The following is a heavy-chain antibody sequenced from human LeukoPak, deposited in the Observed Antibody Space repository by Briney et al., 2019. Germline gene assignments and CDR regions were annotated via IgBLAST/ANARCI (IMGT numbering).Heavy chain of an antibody. D-gene: IGHD6-6*01. V-gene: IGHV4-30-4*08. CDR1: GGSISSGDSY. CDR2: IYYSGST. CDR3: VEIAKTGEEPWQLGRHY. J-gene: IGHJ4*02. Sequence: PSQTLSLTCTVSGGSISSGDSYWTWIRQPPGKGLEWIGYIYYSGSTYSNPSLKSRVTISIDTSKNQFSLNLNSVTAADTAVYYCVEIAKTGEEPWQLGRHYWGQGTLVTVSS.